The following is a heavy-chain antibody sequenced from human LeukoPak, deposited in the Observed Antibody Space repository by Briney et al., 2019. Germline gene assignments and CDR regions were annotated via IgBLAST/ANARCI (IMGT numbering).Heavy chain of an antibody. D-gene: IGHD5-18*01. Sequence: PSETLSLTCALYRGSFSGYYWSWIRQPPGKGLEWIGEINHSGSANYNPSLKSRVTISVATSKNQFSLKSSAATATDTAVYYCARASRLTAYMDAWGKGTTVTVSS. CDR1: RGSFSGYY. CDR2: INHSGSA. V-gene: IGHV4-34*01. CDR3: ARASRLTAYMDA. J-gene: IGHJ6*03.